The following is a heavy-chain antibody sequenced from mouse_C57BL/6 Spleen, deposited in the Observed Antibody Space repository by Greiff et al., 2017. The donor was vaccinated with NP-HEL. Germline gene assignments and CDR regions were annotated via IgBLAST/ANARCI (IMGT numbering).Heavy chain of an antibody. Sequence: QVQLQQSGAELVKPGASVKLSCKASGYTFTSYWMHWVKQRPGQGLEWIGMIHPNSGSTKYNEKFKSKATLTVDKSSSTAYMQLSSLTSEDAAVYYCARFSLGYGPYNHYAMDDWGQGTSVTVSS. CDR3: ARFSLGYGPYNHYAMDD. J-gene: IGHJ4*01. CDR2: IHPNSGST. D-gene: IGHD2-10*02. V-gene: IGHV1-64*01. CDR1: GYTFTSYW.